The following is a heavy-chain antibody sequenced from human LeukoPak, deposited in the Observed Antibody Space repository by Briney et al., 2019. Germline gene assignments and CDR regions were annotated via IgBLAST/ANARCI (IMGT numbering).Heavy chain of an antibody. V-gene: IGHV3-21*01. D-gene: IGHD5-12*01. CDR2: ISSSSSYI. J-gene: IGHJ3*02. Sequence: PGGSLRLSCAASGFTFSSYAMSWVRQAPGEGLEWVSSISSSSSYIYYADSVKGRFTISRDNAKNSLYLQMNSLRAEDTAVYYCARDPHYGGYGEWGAFDIWGQGTMVTVSS. CDR1: GFTFSSYA. CDR3: ARDPHYGGYGEWGAFDI.